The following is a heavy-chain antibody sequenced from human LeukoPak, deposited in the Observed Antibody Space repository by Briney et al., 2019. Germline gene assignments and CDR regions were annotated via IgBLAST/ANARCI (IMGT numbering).Heavy chain of an antibody. CDR3: AKESHDYVWGSHYYFDY. J-gene: IGHJ4*02. Sequence: PGGSLRLSCAASGFTFNSYAMSWVRQAPGKGLEWVSAISGSGASTYYADSVKGRFTISRDNSKKTLYLQMNSLRAEDTAVYYCAKESHDYVWGSHYYFDYWGQGTLVTVSS. CDR1: GFTFNSYA. D-gene: IGHD3-16*01. CDR2: ISGSGAST. V-gene: IGHV3-23*01.